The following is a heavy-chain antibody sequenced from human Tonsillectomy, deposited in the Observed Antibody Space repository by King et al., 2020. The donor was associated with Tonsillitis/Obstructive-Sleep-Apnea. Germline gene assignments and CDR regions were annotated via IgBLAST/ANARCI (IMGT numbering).Heavy chain of an antibody. V-gene: IGHV2-5*02. CDR2: IYWDDDK. Sequence: ITLKESGPTLVKPTQTLTLTCTFSGFSLSTSGVGVGWIRQPPGKALEWLALIYWDDDKRYSPSLKSRLTITKDTSKNQVVLTMTNMDPVDTATYYCPHSIAGGANMVRGVIIIPDWFDPWGQGTLVTVSS. CDR3: PHSIAGGANMVRGVIIIPDWFDP. CDR1: GFSLSTSGVG. D-gene: IGHD3-10*01. J-gene: IGHJ5*02.